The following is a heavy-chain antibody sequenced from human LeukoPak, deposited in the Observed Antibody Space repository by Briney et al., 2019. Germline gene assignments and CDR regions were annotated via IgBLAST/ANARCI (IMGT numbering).Heavy chain of an antibody. J-gene: IGHJ4*02. CDR1: GFTFSDHY. CDR3: ARATLRYCSGGGCSSFEY. V-gene: IGHV3-72*01. Sequence: GGSLRLSCAASGFTFSDHYMDWVRQAPGKGLEWVGRVRKRANSYSTEYAASVKGRFTISRDDSENSLYLQMNSLKTEDTAAYYCARATLRYCSGGGCSSFEYWGQGALVTVAS. D-gene: IGHD2-15*01. CDR2: VRKRANSYST.